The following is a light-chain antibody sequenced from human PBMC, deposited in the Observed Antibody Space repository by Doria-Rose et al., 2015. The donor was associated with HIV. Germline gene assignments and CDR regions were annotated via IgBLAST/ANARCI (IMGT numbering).Light chain of an antibody. CDR2: GAS. Sequence: TQSPSFLSASVGVRVTITCRASQGISRYLAWYQQKPGKAPTPLIFGASTLQSGVPSRFSGSGSGTEFTLTISSLQPEDFATYYCQQFDSFPRTFGQGTKVELK. J-gene: IGKJ1*01. V-gene: IGKV1-9*01. CDR1: QGISRY. CDR3: QQFDSFPRT.